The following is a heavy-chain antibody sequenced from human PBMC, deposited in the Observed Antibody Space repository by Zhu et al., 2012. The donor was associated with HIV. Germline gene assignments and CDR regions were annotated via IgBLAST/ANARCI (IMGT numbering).Heavy chain of an antibody. CDR3: ARQAIAVAAPFDY. D-gene: IGHD6-19*01. Sequence: VQLQESGPGLVKPSETLSLTCAVSGYSISSGYYWGWIRQPPGKGLEWIGSIYHSGSTYYNPSLKSRVTISVDTSKNQFSLKLSSVTAADTAVYYCARQAIAVAAPFDYWGQGTLVTVSS. V-gene: IGHV4-38-2*01. CDR1: GYSISSGYY. J-gene: IGHJ4*02. CDR2: IYHSGST.